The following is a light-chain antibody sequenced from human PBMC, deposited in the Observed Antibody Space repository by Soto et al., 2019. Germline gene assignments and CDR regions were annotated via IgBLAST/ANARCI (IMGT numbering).Light chain of an antibody. CDR1: HSVSSKY. V-gene: IGKV3-20*01. Sequence: EIELTQSPGTLSLSPGERATLSCRASHSVSSKYLAWYQQKPGQAPRLLIYGASSRATGIPDRFSGSGSGTDFTLTISRLEPEDFAVYYCQQYGSSPQTFGQGTKVDIK. CDR3: QQYGSSPQT. CDR2: GAS. J-gene: IGKJ1*01.